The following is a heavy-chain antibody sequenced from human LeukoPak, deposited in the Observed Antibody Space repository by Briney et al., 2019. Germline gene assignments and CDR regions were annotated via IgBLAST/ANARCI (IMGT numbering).Heavy chain of an antibody. CDR2: IKYDGSEK. Sequence: GGPLRLSCAGSGFTLSGYGMTWVRRAPGKGLEWVANIKYDGSEKQYVDSVKGRFTISRDNAKNSLYLQMNSLRVEDMAVYYCARGLGWLDPWGQGTLVTVSS. CDR1: GFTLSGYG. CDR3: ARGLGWLDP. J-gene: IGHJ5*02. V-gene: IGHV3-7*01.